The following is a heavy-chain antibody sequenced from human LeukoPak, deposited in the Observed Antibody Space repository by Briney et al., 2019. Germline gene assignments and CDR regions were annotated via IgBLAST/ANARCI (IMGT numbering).Heavy chain of an antibody. J-gene: IGHJ4*02. V-gene: IGHV1-46*01. D-gene: IGHD3-10*01. CDR3: ARDSRYHYGSGSYPTDY. CDR2: INPSGGST. Sequence: GASVKVSCKASGYTFTSYYMHWVRQAPGQGLEWMGIINPSGGSTSYAQKFQGRVTMTRDTSTSTVNMELSSLRSEDTAVYYCARDSRYHYGSGSYPTDYWGQGTLVTVSS. CDR1: GYTFTSYY.